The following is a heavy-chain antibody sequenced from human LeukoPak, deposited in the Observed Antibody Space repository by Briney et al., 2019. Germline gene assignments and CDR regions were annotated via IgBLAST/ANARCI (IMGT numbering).Heavy chain of an antibody. CDR3: VRGNTGYGNFDY. CDR2: ISGNGNTR. J-gene: IGHJ4*02. V-gene: IGHV3-74*01. D-gene: IGHD5-12*01. CDR1: AFTFSDYW. Sequence: PGGSLRLSCVASAFTFSDYWMHWVRQAPGKGLVWVSRISGNGNTRNYADSVKGRFTISRDNAESTLYLQMNSLRADDTAVYFCVRGNTGYGNFDYWGQGILVTVSS.